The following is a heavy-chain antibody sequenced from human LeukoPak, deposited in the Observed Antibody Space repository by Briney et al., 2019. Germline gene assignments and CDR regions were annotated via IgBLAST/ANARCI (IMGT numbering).Heavy chain of an antibody. J-gene: IGHJ4*02. D-gene: IGHD6-19*01. CDR2: TYQRSKWYN. CDR3: ARSPSPYSSGWYFDY. CDR1: GDSFSINSAA. Sequence: SQTLSLTCAISGDSFSINSAAWNWFRQSPSRGLEWLGRTYQRSKWYNDYAVSVKSRITINPDISKNQFSLQLNSVTPEDTAVYYCARSPSPYSSGWYFDYWGQGTLVTVSS. V-gene: IGHV6-1*01.